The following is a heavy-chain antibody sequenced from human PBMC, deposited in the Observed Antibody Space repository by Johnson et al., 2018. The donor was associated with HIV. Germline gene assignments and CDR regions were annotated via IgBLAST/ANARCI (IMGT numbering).Heavy chain of an antibody. CDR3: ARDAPNFFHSSGVRDDAFDI. CDR2: ISYDGINK. Sequence: QMQLVESGGGVVQPGRSLRLSCAASGFTFSSCAMHWVRQAPGKGLEWETIISYDGINKYYAESVKGRFTISRDISKDTLYLQMNSLRAEDTAVYYCARDAPNFFHSSGVRDDAFDIWGPGKMVTVSS. J-gene: IGHJ3*02. D-gene: IGHD3-22*01. CDR1: GFTFSSCA. V-gene: IGHV3-30*04.